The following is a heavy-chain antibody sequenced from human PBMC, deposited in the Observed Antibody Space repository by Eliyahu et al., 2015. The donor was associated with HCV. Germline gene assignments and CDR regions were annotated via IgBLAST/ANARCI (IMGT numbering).Heavy chain of an antibody. J-gene: IGHJ4*02. Sequence: EVQLVQSGAEVKKPGESXXXXXKGSGYSFTSYWINWVRXMPGKGLEWVGKIDANYSYNKYSPSFQGHVTISADKSISTAYLQWSSLKASDTAMYYCTRREGYGGVDYWGQGTLVTVSS. CDR1: GYSFTSYW. V-gene: IGHV5-10-1*03. D-gene: IGHD4-23*01. CDR2: IDANYSYN. CDR3: TRREGYGGVDY.